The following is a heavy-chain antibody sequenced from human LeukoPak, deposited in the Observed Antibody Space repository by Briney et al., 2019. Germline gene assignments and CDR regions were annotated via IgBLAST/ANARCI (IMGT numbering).Heavy chain of an antibody. CDR1: GGTFSSYA. Sequence: SVKVSCKASGGTFSSYAISWVRQAPGQGLEWMGRIIPILGIANYAQKFQGRVTITADKSTSTAYMELSSLRSEDTAVYYCARGQPARPGATIVVVSDYYYYGMDVWGQGTTVTVSS. D-gene: IGHD3-22*01. CDR3: ARGQPARPGATIVVVSDYYYYGMDV. CDR2: IIPILGIA. J-gene: IGHJ6*02. V-gene: IGHV1-69*04.